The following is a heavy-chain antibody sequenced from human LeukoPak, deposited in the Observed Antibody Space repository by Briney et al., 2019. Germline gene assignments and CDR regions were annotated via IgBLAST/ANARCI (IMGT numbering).Heavy chain of an antibody. D-gene: IGHD2-15*01. CDR3: LGYCSGGSCYSGAH. J-gene: IGHJ4*02. V-gene: IGHV3-30*03. Sequence: GGSLRLSCAASGFTFSGCAFHWVRQAPGKGLEWVAIISNDGNNKYYADSVKGRFTISRDNSKNTQFLQMNSLRGEDTAVYYCLGYCSGGSCYSGAHWGQGTLVTVSS. CDR1: GFTFSGCA. CDR2: ISNDGNNK.